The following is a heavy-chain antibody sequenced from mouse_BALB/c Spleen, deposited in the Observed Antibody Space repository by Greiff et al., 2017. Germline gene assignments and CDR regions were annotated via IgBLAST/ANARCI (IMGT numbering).Heavy chain of an antibody. J-gene: IGHJ3*01. CDR3: ARQGLREGFAY. CDR1: GFAFSSYD. V-gene: IGHV5-12-1*01. D-gene: IGHD1-1*01. CDR2: ISSGGGST. Sequence: EVNLVESGGGLVKPGGSLKPSCAASGFAFSSYDMSWVRQTPEKRLEWVAYISSGGGSTYYPDTVKGRFTISRDNAKNTLYLQMSSLKSEDTAMYYCARQGLREGFAYWGQGTLVTVSA.